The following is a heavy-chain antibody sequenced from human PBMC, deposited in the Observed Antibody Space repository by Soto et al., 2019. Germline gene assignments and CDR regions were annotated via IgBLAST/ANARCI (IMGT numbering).Heavy chain of an antibody. V-gene: IGHV2-26*01. CDR3: ARMALGYCSGGSCSGSYYYYGMDV. Sequence: QVTLKESGPVLVKPTETLTLTCTVSGFSLSNARMGVSWIRQPPGKALEWLAHIFSNDEKSYSTSLKSRLTISKDTSKSQVVLTITNMDPVDTATYYCARMALGYCSGGSCSGSYYYYGMDVWGQGTTVTVSS. D-gene: IGHD2-15*01. CDR2: IFSNDEK. J-gene: IGHJ6*02. CDR1: GFSLSNARMG.